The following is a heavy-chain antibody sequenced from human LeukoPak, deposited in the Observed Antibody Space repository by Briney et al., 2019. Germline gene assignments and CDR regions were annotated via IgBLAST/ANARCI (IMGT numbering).Heavy chain of an antibody. D-gene: IGHD5-18*01. V-gene: IGHV4-31*03. J-gene: IGHJ4*02. CDR3: ASSVDTAMARNFGY. Sequence: SETLSLTCTVSGGSISSGGYYWSWIRQHPGKGLEWIGYIYYSGSTYYNPSLKSRVTISVDTSKNQFSLKLSSVTAADTAVYYRASSVDTAMARNFGYWGQGTLVTVSS. CDR1: GGSISSGGYY. CDR2: IYYSGST.